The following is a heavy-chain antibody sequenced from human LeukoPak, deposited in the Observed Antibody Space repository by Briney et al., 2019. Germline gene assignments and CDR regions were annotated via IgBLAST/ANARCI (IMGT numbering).Heavy chain of an antibody. CDR2: IYHSGST. D-gene: IGHD3-10*01. V-gene: IGHV4-38-2*01. CDR3: ARVRGTRYYYYYYMDV. J-gene: IGHJ6*03. Sequence: SETLPLTCAVSGYSISSGYYWGWIRQPPGKGLEWIGSIYHSGSTYYNPSLKSRVTISVDTSKNQFSLKLSSVTAADTAVYYCARVRGTRYYYYYYMDVWGKGTTVTVSS. CDR1: GYSISSGYY.